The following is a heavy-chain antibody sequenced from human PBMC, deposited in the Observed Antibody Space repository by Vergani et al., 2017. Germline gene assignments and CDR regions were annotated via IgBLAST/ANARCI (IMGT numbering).Heavy chain of an antibody. CDR3: ARDPVDIVVVPAAVYYYYYGMDV. V-gene: IGHV1-18*04. CDR1: GYTFTGYY. J-gene: IGHJ6*02. D-gene: IGHD2-2*03. Sequence: QVQLVQSGAEVKKPGASVKVSCKASGYTFTGYYMHWVRQAPGQGLEWMGWISAYNGNTNYAQKLQGRVTMTTDTSTSTAYMELRSLRSDATAVYYCARDPVDIVVVPAAVYYYYYGMDVWGQGTTVTVSS. CDR2: ISAYNGNT.